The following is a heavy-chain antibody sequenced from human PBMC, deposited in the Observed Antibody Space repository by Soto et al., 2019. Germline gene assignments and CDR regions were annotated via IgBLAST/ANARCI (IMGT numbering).Heavy chain of an antibody. V-gene: IGHV1-18*04. CDR2: ISGYNGNT. J-gene: IGHJ4*02. D-gene: IGHD2-15*01. CDR1: CYTFTIYS. CDR3: ARYLLFNNIVVGTATPLDF. Sequence: QVQLVQSGGEVKKPGASVKVSCQASCYTFTIYSVSWVRQAPGQGLERMGWISGYNGNTNYAQNFQGRVTLTTDTSTSTAYMELRSLRSDDTALYSCARYLLFNNIVVGTATPLDFWGQGTVVNVSS.